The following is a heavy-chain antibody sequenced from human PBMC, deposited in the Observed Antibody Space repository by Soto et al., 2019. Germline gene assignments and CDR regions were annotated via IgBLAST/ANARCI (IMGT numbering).Heavy chain of an antibody. J-gene: IGHJ2*01. CDR3: VRDHHDYDFWSGNPRGYFDL. Sequence: SLRLSCAASGFTLSNFWMHWVRRVPGKGLVWVSRINDDGSRTKYADSVEGRLTISRDTAKNTLYLQMDSLRVEDTAVYYCVRDHHDYDFWSGNPRGYFDLWGRGTLVTVSS. D-gene: IGHD3-3*01. CDR2: INDDGSRT. CDR1: GFTLSNFW. V-gene: IGHV3-74*01.